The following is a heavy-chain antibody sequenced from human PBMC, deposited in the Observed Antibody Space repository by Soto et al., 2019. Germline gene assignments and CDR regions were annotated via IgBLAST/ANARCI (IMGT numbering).Heavy chain of an antibody. Sequence: EVQLLESGGGLVQPGGSLRLSCAASGFTSSSYAMSWVRQAPGKGLEWVSAISGSGGSTYYADSVKGRFTISRYNSKNTLDLQMDSLRAEDTAVYYCAKETRQQWLVRGGNCDYWGQGTLVTVFS. V-gene: IGHV3-23*01. J-gene: IGHJ4*02. CDR3: AKETRQQWLVRGGNCDY. D-gene: IGHD6-19*01. CDR2: ISGSGGST. CDR1: GFTSSSYA.